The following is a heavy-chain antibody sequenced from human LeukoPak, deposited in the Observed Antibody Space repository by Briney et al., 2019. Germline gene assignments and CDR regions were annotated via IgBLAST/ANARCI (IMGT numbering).Heavy chain of an antibody. D-gene: IGHD2-2*02. CDR3: ARAYCSSTSCHINNWFDP. V-gene: IGHV1-69*05. J-gene: IGHJ5*02. Sequence: SVKVSCKASGYTFTSYDINWVRQATGQGLEWMGGIIPIFGTANYAQKFQGRVTITTDESTSTAYMELSSLRSEDTAVYYCARAYCSSTSCHINNWFDPWGQGTLVTVSS. CDR1: GYTFTSYD. CDR2: IIPIFGTA.